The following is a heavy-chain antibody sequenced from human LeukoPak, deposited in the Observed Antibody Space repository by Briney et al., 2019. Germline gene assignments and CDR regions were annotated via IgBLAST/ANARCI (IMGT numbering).Heavy chain of an antibody. Sequence: ASVKVSCKVSGYTLTELSMHWVRQAPGKGLEWMGGFDPEDGETIYAQKFQGRVTMTEDTSTDTAYMELSSLRSEDTAVYYCATGLNYYDSSGYSNHYWGQGTLVTVSS. V-gene: IGHV1-24*01. CDR3: ATGLNYYDSSGYSNHY. CDR2: FDPEDGET. CDR1: GYTLTELS. D-gene: IGHD3-22*01. J-gene: IGHJ4*02.